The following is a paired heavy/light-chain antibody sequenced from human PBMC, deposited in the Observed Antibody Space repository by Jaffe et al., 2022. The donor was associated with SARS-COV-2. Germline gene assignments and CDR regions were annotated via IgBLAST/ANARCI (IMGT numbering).Light chain of an antibody. CDR3: MQALQTPL. CDR2: LGS. J-gene: IGKJ4*01. V-gene: IGKV2-28*01. Sequence: DIVMTQSPLSLPVTPGEPASISCRSSQSLLHSNGYNYLDWYLQKPGQSPQLLIYLGSNRASGVPDRFSGSGSGTDFTLKISRVEAEDVGVYYCMQALQTPLFGGGTKVEIK. CDR1: QSLLHSNGYNY.
Heavy chain of an antibody. Sequence: EVQLVESGGGLVQPGGSLRLSCAASGFTFSSYEMNWVRQAPGKGLEWVSYISSSGSTIYYADSVKGRFTISRDNAKNSLYLQMNSLRAEDTAVYYCASNPYSSSWYAGDYYYGMDVWGQGTTVTVSS. D-gene: IGHD6-13*01. CDR1: GFTFSSYE. V-gene: IGHV3-48*03. CDR3: ASNPYSSSWYAGDYYYGMDV. J-gene: IGHJ6*02. CDR2: ISSSGSTI.